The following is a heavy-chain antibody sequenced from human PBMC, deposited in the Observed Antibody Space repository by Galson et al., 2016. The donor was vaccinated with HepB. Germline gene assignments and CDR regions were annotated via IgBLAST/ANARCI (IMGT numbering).Heavy chain of an antibody. J-gene: IGHJ5*02. CDR1: GGSISDDY. CDR3: ARGTLDPTRDRTTATWGTDWFDP. V-gene: IGHV4-4*07. Sequence: SETLSLTCTVSGGSISDDYWTWIRQPAGKGLQWIGRIYTGGTPNYNPSLRSRATLSLDTSKNQISLELTSVTATDTGVYSCARGTLDPTRDRTTATWGTDWFDPWGQGTLVTVSS. D-gene: IGHD2-21*02. CDR2: IYTGGTP.